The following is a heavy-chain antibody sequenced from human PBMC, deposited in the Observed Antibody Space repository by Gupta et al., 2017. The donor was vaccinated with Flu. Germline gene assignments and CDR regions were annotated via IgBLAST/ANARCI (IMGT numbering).Heavy chain of an antibody. CDR2: ISTSGGNT. Sequence: APGKGLEYVSAISTSGGNTYYADSVKGRFTISRDNSKNTLYLQMGSLRAEDMAVYYCARRYCSSTSCSYFDYWGQGTLVTVSS. V-gene: IGHV3-64*02. D-gene: IGHD2-2*01. J-gene: IGHJ4*02. CDR3: ARRYCSSTSCSYFDY.